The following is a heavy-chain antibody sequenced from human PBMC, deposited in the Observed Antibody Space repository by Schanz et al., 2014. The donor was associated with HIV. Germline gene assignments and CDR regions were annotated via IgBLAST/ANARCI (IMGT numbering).Heavy chain of an antibody. J-gene: IGHJ6*02. CDR2: MNPSTGNS. V-gene: IGHV1-8*02. Sequence: QAQLVQSGAEVKKPGASVKVSCRASGYTFTTYGITWVRQASGLGLEWMGWMNPSTGNSGYAQMFQVRVTMTRDTSISTAYLEVDSLKSEDTAVYYCARGPKWEGLMDVWGQGTTVIVSS. CDR1: GYTFTTYG. D-gene: IGHD1-26*01. CDR3: ARGPKWEGLMDV.